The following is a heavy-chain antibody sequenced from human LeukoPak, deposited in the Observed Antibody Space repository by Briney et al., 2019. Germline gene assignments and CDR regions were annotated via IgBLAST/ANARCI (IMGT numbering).Heavy chain of an antibody. CDR3: ARVLQPAPFWYFDL. CDR1: GGSISNYY. J-gene: IGHJ2*01. Sequence: SETLSLTCTVSGGSISNYYWSWIRQPPGKGLEWIGHVYYTGSPKYNPSLKSRVTISVDTSKNQFSLKLNSVTAADTALYYCARVLQPAPFWYFDLWGRGTLVSVSS. D-gene: IGHD6-13*01. CDR2: VYYTGSP. V-gene: IGHV4-59*01.